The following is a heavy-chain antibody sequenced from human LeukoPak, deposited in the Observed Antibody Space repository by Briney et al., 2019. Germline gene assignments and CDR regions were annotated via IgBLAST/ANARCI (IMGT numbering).Heavy chain of an antibody. Sequence: GGSLRLSCAASGFTFISYSMNWVRRAPGKGLEWVSSISSSSSYIYYADSVKGRFTISRDNAKNSLYLQMNSLRAEDTAVYYCARASSGYYLNWGQGTLVTVSS. CDR3: ARASSGYYLN. CDR1: GFTFISYS. CDR2: ISSSSSYI. D-gene: IGHD3-22*01. V-gene: IGHV3-21*01. J-gene: IGHJ4*02.